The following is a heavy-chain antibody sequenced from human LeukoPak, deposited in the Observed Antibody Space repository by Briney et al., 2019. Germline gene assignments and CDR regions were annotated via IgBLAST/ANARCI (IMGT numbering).Heavy chain of an antibody. V-gene: IGHV4-31*03. CDR1: GGSISSGGYY. CDR3: ARYFYDSTGREARSNWFDP. Sequence: SETLSLTCTVSGGSISSGGYYWGWIRQHPGRGLEWIGYIYYSGSAYYNPSLQSRVTISLDTPKNLFSLNLSSVTAADTAVYYCARYFYDSTGREARSNWFDPRGQGTPVTVSS. D-gene: IGHD3-22*01. J-gene: IGHJ5*02. CDR2: IYYSGSA.